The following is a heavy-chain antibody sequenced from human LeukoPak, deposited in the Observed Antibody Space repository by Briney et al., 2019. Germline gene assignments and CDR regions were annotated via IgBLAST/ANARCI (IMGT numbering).Heavy chain of an antibody. Sequence: PSETLSLTCTVSGGSISSSSYYWGWIRQPPGKGLEWIGSIYYSGSTYYNPSLKSRVTISVDTSKNQFSLKLSSVTAADTAVYYCARAGVEQQLVLVDYWGQGTLVTVSS. D-gene: IGHD6-13*01. V-gene: IGHV4-39*07. J-gene: IGHJ4*02. CDR1: GGSISSSSYY. CDR3: ARAGVEQQLVLVDY. CDR2: IYYSGST.